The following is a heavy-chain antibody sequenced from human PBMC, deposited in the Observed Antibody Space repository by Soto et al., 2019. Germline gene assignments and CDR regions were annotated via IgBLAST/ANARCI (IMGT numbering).Heavy chain of an antibody. CDR1: GFSFSTSGVG. J-gene: IGHJ4*02. D-gene: IGHD2-21*01. CDR3: ARRGVTGISRGNFDY. CDR2: IYWDDDK. V-gene: IGHV2-5*02. Sequence: QITLKESGPTLVKPTQTLTLTCTFSGFSFSTSGVGVGWIRQPPGKALEWLALIYWDDDKRYSPSLKSRLTITKDTSKNQVVLTMTSMDPVDTATYYCARRGVTGISRGNFDYWGQVALVTVSS.